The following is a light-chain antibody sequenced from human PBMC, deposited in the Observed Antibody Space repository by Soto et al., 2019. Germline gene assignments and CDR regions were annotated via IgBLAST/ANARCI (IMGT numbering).Light chain of an antibody. V-gene: IGLV2-14*01. CDR2: EVS. J-gene: IGLJ2*01. CDR3: SSYTSSSTLVV. Sequence: QSALTQPASVSGSPGQSITISCTGTSSDVGGYNYVSWYQQHPGKVPKLIIYEVSNRPSGVSNRFPGSKSGNTATLTISGLQAEDEADYHCSSYTSSSTLVVFGGGTKLTVL. CDR1: SSDVGGYNY.